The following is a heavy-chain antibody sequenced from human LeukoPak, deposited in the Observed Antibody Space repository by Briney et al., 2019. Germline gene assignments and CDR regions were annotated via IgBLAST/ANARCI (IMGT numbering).Heavy chain of an antibody. CDR3: ARDPYCSGGSCYPFDY. J-gene: IGHJ4*02. V-gene: IGHV4-38-2*02. CDR2: MYHSGSI. Sequence: ASETLSLTCTVSGYSISSGYFWGWIRQPPGKGLEWIGSMYHSGSIYHNPSLKSRVTISLDTSRNQFSLKLYSVTAADTVVYYCARDPYCSGGSCYPFDYWGQGTLVTVSS. D-gene: IGHD2-15*01. CDR1: GYSISSGYF.